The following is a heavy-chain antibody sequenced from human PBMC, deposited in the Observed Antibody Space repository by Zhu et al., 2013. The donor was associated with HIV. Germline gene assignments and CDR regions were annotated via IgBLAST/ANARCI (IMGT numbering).Heavy chain of an antibody. Sequence: QVQLVQSGAEVKKPGSSVNVSCKASGDSFSCYAIKWVRRAPGQGLEWMGIINPSGGSTNYAQKFQGRVTMTRDTSTSTVYMELSSLRSEDTAVYYCARSPQQVYFQHWGQGTLVTVSS. J-gene: IGHJ1*01. CDR3: ARSPQQVYFQH. D-gene: IGHD6-13*01. CDR2: INPSGGST. V-gene: IGHV1-46*01. CDR1: GDSFSCYA.